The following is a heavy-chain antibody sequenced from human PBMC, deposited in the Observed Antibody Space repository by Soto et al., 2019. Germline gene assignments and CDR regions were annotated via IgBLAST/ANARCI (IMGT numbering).Heavy chain of an antibody. J-gene: IGHJ6*02. CDR1: GFTFSSYS. Sequence: GGSLRLSCAASGFTFSSYSMNWVRQAPGKGLERVSYISSSSSTIYYADSVKGRVTISRDNAKNSLYLQMNSLRAEDTAVYYCARSMDDYYYYGMDVWGQGTTVTVSS. V-gene: IGHV3-48*01. D-gene: IGHD3-10*01. CDR3: ARSMDDYYYYGMDV. CDR2: ISSSSSTI.